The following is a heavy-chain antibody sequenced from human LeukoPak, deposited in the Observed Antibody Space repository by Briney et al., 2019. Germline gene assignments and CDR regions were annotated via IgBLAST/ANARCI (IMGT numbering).Heavy chain of an antibody. D-gene: IGHD1-26*01. CDR1: GFTVSSNY. CDR3: AKAARRPIVGATRAPLDY. CDR2: ISGSGGST. J-gene: IGHJ4*02. Sequence: PGGSLRLSCAASGFTVSSNYMSWVRQAPGKGLEWVSAISGSGGSTYYADSVKGRFTISRDNSKNTLYLQMNSLRAEDTAVYYCAKAARRPIVGATRAPLDYWGQGTLVTVSS. V-gene: IGHV3-23*01.